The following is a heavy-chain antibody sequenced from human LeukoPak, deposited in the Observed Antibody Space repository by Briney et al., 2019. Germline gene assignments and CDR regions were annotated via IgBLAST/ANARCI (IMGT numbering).Heavy chain of an antibody. CDR3: ARVRYYDSSGYSPHSYYYGMDV. Sequence: SVKVSCKASGGTFSSYAISWVRQAPGQGPEWMGGIIPIFGTANYAQKFQGRVTITADESTSTAYMELSSLRSEDTAVYYCARVRYYDSSGYSPHSYYYGMDVWGQGTTVTVSS. CDR2: IIPIFGTA. D-gene: IGHD3-22*01. V-gene: IGHV1-69*13. J-gene: IGHJ6*02. CDR1: GGTFSSYA.